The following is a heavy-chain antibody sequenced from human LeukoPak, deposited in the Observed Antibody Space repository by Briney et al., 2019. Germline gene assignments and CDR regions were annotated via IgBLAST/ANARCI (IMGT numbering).Heavy chain of an antibody. CDR3: ARGSRSYYDYVWGSYRLRTGRYYFDY. J-gene: IGHJ4*02. D-gene: IGHD3-16*02. CDR1: GYTFTSYD. V-gene: IGHV1-8*02. Sequence: ASVKVSCKASGYTFTSYDINWVRQATGQGLEWMGWMNPNSGNTGYAQKFQGRVTMTTDTSTSTAYMELRSLRSDDTAVYYCARGSRSYYDYVWGSYRLRTGRYYFDYWGQGTLVTVSS. CDR2: MNPNSGNT.